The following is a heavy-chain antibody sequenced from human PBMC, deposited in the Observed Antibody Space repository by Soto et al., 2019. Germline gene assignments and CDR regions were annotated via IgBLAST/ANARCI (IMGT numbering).Heavy chain of an antibody. J-gene: IGHJ4*02. Sequence: GGSLRLSCAASGITFSTYAMSWVRQAPGKGLEWVSAISGSGSNTYYADSVKGRFTISRDDSKSTLYLQMNSLRAEDTAVYYCARDPSHSYYTLFYYFDYWGQGTLVTVSS. D-gene: IGHD1-26*01. V-gene: IGHV3-23*01. CDR1: GITFSTYA. CDR2: ISGSGSNT. CDR3: ARDPSHSYYTLFYYFDY.